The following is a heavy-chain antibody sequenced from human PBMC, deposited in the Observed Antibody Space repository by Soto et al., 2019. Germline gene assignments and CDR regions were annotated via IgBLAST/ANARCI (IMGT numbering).Heavy chain of an antibody. CDR3: ARAKSLEDNWFDT. CDR1: GFTFSSYS. V-gene: IGHV3-48*01. CDR2: ISSTSATI. Sequence: EVQLVESGGGLVQPGGSLRLSCTASGFTFSSYSINWVRQAPGRGLEWISYISSTSATIYYAESVRGRFTVSRDNAKNSVYLQMDSLRAEDTALYFCARAKSLEDNWFDTWGQGTPVTVSS. J-gene: IGHJ5*02.